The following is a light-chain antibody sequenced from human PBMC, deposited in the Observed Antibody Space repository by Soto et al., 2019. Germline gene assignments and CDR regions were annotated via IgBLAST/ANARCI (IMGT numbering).Light chain of an antibody. CDR1: SSGLGGYNF. CDR3: RSYITSTSAV. Sequence: QSLLTKLPSASGSNGQSVTISSTGTSSGLGGYNFVAWYQQHPGKATKLMIYEVSSRASGVSNLFSGPKSSNTASLTISGLQPEDEAHYYCRSYITSTSAVVGTGTQV. CDR2: EVS. V-gene: IGLV2-14*03. J-gene: IGLJ1*01.